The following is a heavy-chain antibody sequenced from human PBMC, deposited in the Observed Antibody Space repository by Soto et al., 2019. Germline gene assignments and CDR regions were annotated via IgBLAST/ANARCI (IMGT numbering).Heavy chain of an antibody. D-gene: IGHD6-6*01. CDR1: GYTFTGYY. V-gene: IGHV1-2*04. Sequence: ASVKVSCKASGYTFTGYYMHWVRQAPGQGLEWMGWINPNSGGTNYAQKFQGWVTMTRDTSISTAYMELSRLRSDDTAVYYCARGTAARFGPPAFDDWGQGTRVTVAS. J-gene: IGHJ4*02. CDR2: INPNSGGT. CDR3: ARGTAARFGPPAFDD.